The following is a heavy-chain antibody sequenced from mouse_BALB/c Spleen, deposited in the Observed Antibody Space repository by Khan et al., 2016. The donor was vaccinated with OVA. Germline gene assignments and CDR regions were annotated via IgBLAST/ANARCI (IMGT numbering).Heavy chain of an antibody. D-gene: IGHD4-1*01. Sequence: VQLQQSGTVLARPGASVKMSCKASGYTFTSYWMHWVKQRPGQGLEWIGDIYPGNTDTNYNQKFKGKAKLTAVTSTSTAYMELSSLTNEDSAVYYCTRRNWDVAWFAYWGQGTLVTVSA. CDR1: GYTFTSYW. CDR2: IYPGNTDT. V-gene: IGHV1-5*01. J-gene: IGHJ3*01. CDR3: TRRNWDVAWFAY.